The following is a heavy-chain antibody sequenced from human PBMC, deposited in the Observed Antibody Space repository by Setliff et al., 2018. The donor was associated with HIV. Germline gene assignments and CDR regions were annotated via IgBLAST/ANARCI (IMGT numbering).Heavy chain of an antibody. CDR2: INHSGSN. D-gene: IGHD3-10*01. CDR1: GGSFSGYY. J-gene: IGHJ4*02. Sequence: PSETLSLTCAVYGGSFSGYYWSWIRQSPGKGLEWIGEINHSGSNNYNPSLKSRVTILGDTSKNQFSLKLSSVTAADTAVYYCARRAGSDYFTRFDYWGQGTLVTVSS. V-gene: IGHV4-34*01. CDR3: ARRAGSDYFTRFDY.